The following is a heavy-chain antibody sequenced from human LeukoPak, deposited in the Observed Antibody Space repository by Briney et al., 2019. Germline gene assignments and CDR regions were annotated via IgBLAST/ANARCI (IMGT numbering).Heavy chain of an antibody. Sequence: ASVKVSCKASGYTFTGYYMHWVRQAPGQGLEWMGWINPNSGGTNYAQKFQGRVTMTRDTSISTAYMGLSRLRSDDTAVYYCARDLPRYCSSTSCPNWFDPWGQGTLVTVSS. D-gene: IGHD2-2*01. CDR2: INPNSGGT. CDR3: ARDLPRYCSSTSCPNWFDP. J-gene: IGHJ5*02. V-gene: IGHV1-2*02. CDR1: GYTFTGYY.